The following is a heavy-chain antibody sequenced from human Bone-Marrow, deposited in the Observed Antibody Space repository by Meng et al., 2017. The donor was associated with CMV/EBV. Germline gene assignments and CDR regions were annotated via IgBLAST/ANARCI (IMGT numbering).Heavy chain of an antibody. V-gene: IGHV1-8*03. J-gene: IGHJ4*02. Sequence: ASVKVSCKASGYTFTSYDINWVRQATGQGLEWMGWMNPNSGNTGYAQKFQGRVTITRNTSISTAYMELSSLRSEDTAVYYCARVRAVAGNWDYWGQGTLVTVSS. CDR3: ARVRAVAGNWDY. D-gene: IGHD6-19*01. CDR1: GYTFTSYD. CDR2: MNPNSGNT.